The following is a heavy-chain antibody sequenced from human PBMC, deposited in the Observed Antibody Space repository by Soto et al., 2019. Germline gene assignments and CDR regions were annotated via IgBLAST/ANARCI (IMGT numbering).Heavy chain of an antibody. CDR1: GNTRTELS. CDR2: FDPKEGET. D-gene: IGHD3-22*01. CDR3: AAGNYNDRNHFFEAFDI. Sequence: QVHLVQSGAEVKKPGASVKVSCKISGNTRTELSIHWVRQAPGKGLEWLGGFDPKEGETIYAQKFQGRFTMTEDSFTDSSVLKLISLRSDDTAVSYCAAGNYNDRNHFFEAFDIWGQGTMVTDSS. V-gene: IGHV1-24*01. J-gene: IGHJ3*02.